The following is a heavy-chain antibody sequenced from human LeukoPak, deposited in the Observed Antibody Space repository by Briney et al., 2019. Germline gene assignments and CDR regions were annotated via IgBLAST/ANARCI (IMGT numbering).Heavy chain of an antibody. D-gene: IGHD3-16*02. V-gene: IGHV3-7*04. Sequence: GGSLRLSCAASGFTFSSYWMNWVRQASGKGLEWVANIKHDGSEKYYVDSVKGRFTISRDNAKNSLYLQMNSLRAEDTAFYYCARGGSYRYRYDYWGQGTLVTVSS. CDR1: GFTFSSYW. CDR3: ARGGSYRYRYDY. J-gene: IGHJ4*02. CDR2: IKHDGSEK.